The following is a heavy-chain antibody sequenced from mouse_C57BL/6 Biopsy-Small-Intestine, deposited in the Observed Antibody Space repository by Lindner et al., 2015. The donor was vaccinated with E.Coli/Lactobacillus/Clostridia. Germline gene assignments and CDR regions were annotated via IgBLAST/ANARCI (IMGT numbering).Heavy chain of an antibody. CDR2: IYPRSGNT. CDR1: GYTFTSYG. D-gene: IGHD1-1*01. V-gene: IGHV1-81*01. J-gene: IGHJ1*03. Sequence: VQLQESGAELARPGASVKLSCMASGYTFTSYGISWVKQRTGQGLEWIGEIYPRSGNTYYNEKFKGKATLTADKSSSTAYMELRSLTSEDSAVYFCAKITTVVATDWYFDVWGTGTTVTVSS. CDR3: AKITTVVATDWYFDV.